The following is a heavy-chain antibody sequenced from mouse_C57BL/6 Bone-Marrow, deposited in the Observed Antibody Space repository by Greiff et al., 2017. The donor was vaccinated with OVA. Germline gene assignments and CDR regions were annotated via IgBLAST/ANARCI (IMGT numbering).Heavy chain of an antibody. D-gene: IGHD2-1*01. J-gene: IGHJ2*01. V-gene: IGHV1-55*01. Sequence: QVQLQQPGAELVKPGASVKMSCKASGYTFTSYWITWVKQRPGQGLEWIGDIYPGSGSTNYNEKFKSKATLTLDTSSSTAYMQLSSLTSEDSAVYYCARKAPCWYYGNFDYWGQGTTLTVSS. CDR3: ARKAPCWYYGNFDY. CDR2: IYPGSGST. CDR1: GYTFTSYW.